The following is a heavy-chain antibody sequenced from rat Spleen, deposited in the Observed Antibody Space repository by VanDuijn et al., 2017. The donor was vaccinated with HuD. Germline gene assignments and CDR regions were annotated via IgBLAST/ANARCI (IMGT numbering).Heavy chain of an antibody. Sequence: EVQLVESGGGLVPPGNSLKLSCAASGFTFSDYAMAWVRQAPKKGLEWVATISTSGSRTYYPDSVKGRFTISRDKAKSSLYLQMDSLRSEDTATYYCTTDRGTRVFAYWGQGTLVTVSS. CDR2: ISTSGSRT. V-gene: IGHV5S10*01. J-gene: IGHJ3*01. CDR1: GFTFSDYA. CDR3: TTDRGTRVFAY. D-gene: IGHD4-3*01.